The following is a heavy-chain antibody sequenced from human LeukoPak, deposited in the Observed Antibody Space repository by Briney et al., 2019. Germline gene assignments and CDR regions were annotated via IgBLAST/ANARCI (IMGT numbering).Heavy chain of an antibody. Sequence: ASVKVSCKASGYTFTSYYMHWVRQAPGQGLEWMGIINPSGGSTSYAQKFQGRVTMTRDMSTSTVYMELSSLRSEDTAVYYCARAEYYYDSRGWFDPWGQGTLVTVSS. V-gene: IGHV1-46*01. CDR3: ARAEYYYDSRGWFDP. D-gene: IGHD3-22*01. CDR2: INPSGGST. J-gene: IGHJ5*02. CDR1: GYTFTSYY.